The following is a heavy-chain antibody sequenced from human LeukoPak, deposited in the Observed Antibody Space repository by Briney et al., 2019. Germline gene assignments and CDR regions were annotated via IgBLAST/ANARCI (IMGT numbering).Heavy chain of an antibody. D-gene: IGHD1-1*01. CDR3: ARGGTAHAFDI. CDR2: IYYSGNT. CDR1: GDSIFSASYY. Sequence: SQTLSLTCTVSGDSIFSASYYWGWSRQPPGKSAEWIGDIYYSGNTYYSSSLRSRISISISTSTNQFSLSLSSVTVSDTAGYSCARGGTAHAFDIWGRATMVTASS. J-gene: IGHJ3*02. V-gene: IGHV4-31*03.